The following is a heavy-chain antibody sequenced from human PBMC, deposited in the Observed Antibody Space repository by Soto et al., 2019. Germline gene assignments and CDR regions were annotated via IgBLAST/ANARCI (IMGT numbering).Heavy chain of an antibody. CDR2: IGTAGDT. J-gene: IGHJ6*02. CDR3: ARDHSSWYGIYYYYGMDV. CDR1: GFTFSSYD. V-gene: IGHV3-13*01. Sequence: PGGSLRLSCAASGFTFSSYDMHWVRQATGKGLEWVSAIGTAGDTYYPGSVKGRFTISRENAKNSLYLQMNSLRAEDTAVYYCARDHSSWYGIYYYYGMDVWGQGTTVTVPS. D-gene: IGHD6-13*01.